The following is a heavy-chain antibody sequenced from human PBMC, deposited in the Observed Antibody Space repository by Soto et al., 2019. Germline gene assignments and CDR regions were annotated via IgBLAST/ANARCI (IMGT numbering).Heavy chain of an antibody. D-gene: IGHD2-21*02. CDR1: GFSLSTSGMC. CDR2: IDWDDDK. V-gene: IGHV2-70*11. J-gene: IGHJ6*02. Sequence: SGPTLVNPTQTLTLTCTFSGFSLSTSGMCVSWIRQPPGKALEWLARIDWDDDKYYSTSLKTRLTISKDTSKNQVVLTMTNMDPVDTATYYCARSTAYCGGDCYPDPYYGMDVWGQGTTVTVSS. CDR3: ARSTAYCGGDCYPDPYYGMDV.